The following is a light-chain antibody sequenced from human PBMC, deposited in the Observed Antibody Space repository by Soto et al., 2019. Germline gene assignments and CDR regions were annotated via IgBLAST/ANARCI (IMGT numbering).Light chain of an antibody. CDR3: AAWDDNLSIQV. J-gene: IGLJ1*01. CDR1: NSNIGTNY. V-gene: IGLV1-47*02. CDR2: STD. Sequence: QSVLTQPPSASGTPGQRVTISCLGGNSNIGTNYVYWYQQFPGTAPRLLIQSTDERPSGLPDRFAGSKSGTSASLAISGLQFEDEADYYCAAWDDNLSIQVFGTGTQLTVL.